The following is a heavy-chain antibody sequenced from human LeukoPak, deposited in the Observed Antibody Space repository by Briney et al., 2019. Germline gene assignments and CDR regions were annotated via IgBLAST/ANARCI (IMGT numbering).Heavy chain of an antibody. Sequence: SETLSLTCTVSGGSISSSSYYWGWIRQPPGKGLEWIGSIYYSGSTYYNPSLKSRVTISVDTSKNQFSLKLSSVTAADTAVYYCARTGCGGDCSHENAFDIWGQGTMVTVSS. D-gene: IGHD2-21*02. CDR3: ARTGCGGDCSHENAFDI. V-gene: IGHV4-39*07. CDR1: GGSISSSSYY. CDR2: IYYSGST. J-gene: IGHJ3*02.